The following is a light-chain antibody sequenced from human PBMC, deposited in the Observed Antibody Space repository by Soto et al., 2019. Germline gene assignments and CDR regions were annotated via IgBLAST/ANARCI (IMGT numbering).Light chain of an antibody. CDR1: QSISSN. CDR3: QQSYSTPLT. Sequence: DIQMTQSPSSLSASVGDTVIITCRASQSISSNLNWYQQKPGKAPKLLIYAASSLQSGVPSRFSGGGSGTDFTLTISSLQPEDFATYSCQQSYSTPLTFGGGTKVDIK. V-gene: IGKV1-39*01. CDR2: AAS. J-gene: IGKJ4*01.